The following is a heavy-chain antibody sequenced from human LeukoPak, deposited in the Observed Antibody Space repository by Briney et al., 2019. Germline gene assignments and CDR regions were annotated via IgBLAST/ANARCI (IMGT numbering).Heavy chain of an antibody. Sequence: TGGSLRLSCAASGFTFSSYAMSWVRQAPGKGLEWVSAISGSGGSTYYADSVKGRFTISRDNSKNTLYLQMNSLRAEDTAVYYCAKEPPTSYYYDSSGYYDWGQGTLVTVSS. CDR1: GFTFSSYA. D-gene: IGHD3-22*01. V-gene: IGHV3-23*01. CDR2: ISGSGGST. J-gene: IGHJ4*02. CDR3: AKEPPTSYYYDSSGYYD.